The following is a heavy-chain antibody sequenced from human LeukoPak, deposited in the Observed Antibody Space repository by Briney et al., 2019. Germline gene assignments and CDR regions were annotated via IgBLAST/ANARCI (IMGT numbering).Heavy chain of an antibody. V-gene: IGHV1-2*02. CDR1: GYIFSGYC. CDR2: INPNSGDT. J-gene: IGHJ4*02. Sequence: GASVKVSCKASGYIFSGYCMHWVRQAPGQGLEWMGWINPNSGDTNYGQKFQGRVTMTRDTSISTAYMELSRLRSDDTAVYYCARDQVGAARFDSWGQGTLVTVSP. D-gene: IGHD2-15*01. CDR3: ARDQVGAARFDS.